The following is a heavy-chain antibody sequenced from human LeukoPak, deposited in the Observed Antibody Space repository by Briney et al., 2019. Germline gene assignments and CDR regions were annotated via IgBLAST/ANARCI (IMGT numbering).Heavy chain of an antibody. J-gene: IGHJ4*02. CDR3: ARGGDYDY. CDR1: GFRFSNYG. Sequence: GGALRLSCAASGFRFSNYGMHWVGRAPGKGLEWVAFIRYDGSNKYYADSVKGRFTISRDNSKNTLYLQMNSLRVEDTAVYYCARGGDYDYWGQGTLVTVSS. CDR2: IRYDGSNK. V-gene: IGHV3-30*02. D-gene: IGHD4-17*01.